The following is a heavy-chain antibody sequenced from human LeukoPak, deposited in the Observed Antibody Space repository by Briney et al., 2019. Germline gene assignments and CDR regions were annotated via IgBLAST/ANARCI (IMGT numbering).Heavy chain of an antibody. CDR3: ARGQGVHDFWSGYFYNWFDP. CDR1: GGSFSGYY. CDR2: INHSGST. D-gene: IGHD3-3*01. Sequence: SETLSLTCAVYGGSFSGYYWSWIRQPPGKGLEWIGEINHSGSTNYNPSLKSRVTISVDTSKNQFPLKLSSVTAADTAVYYCARGQGVHDFWSGYFYNWFDPWGQGTLVTVSS. J-gene: IGHJ5*02. V-gene: IGHV4-34*01.